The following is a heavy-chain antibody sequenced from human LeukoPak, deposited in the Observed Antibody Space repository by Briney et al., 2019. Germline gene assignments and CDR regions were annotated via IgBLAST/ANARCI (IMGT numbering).Heavy chain of an antibody. V-gene: IGHV4-59*01. CDR3: ARGGSGFDY. D-gene: IGHD6-19*01. J-gene: IGHJ4*02. CDR1: GGSISSYY. Sequence: SETLFLTCTVSGGSISSYYWSWIRQPPGKGLEWIGYIYYSGSTNYNPSLKSRVTISVDTSKNQFSLKLSSVTAADTAVYYCARGGSGFDYWGQGTLVTVSS. CDR2: IYYSGST.